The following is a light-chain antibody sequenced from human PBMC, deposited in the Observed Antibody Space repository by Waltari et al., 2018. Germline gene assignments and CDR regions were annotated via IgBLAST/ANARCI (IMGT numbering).Light chain of an antibody. CDR2: GAS. CDR1: QSIRSN. Sequence: EIVMTQSPATLSVFPGERATLSCRASQSIRSNLAWYQHKPGQAPRLLIYGASTRANGIPARFSGSGSGTEFTLTISSLQSEDFAVYFCQQYDNWLGTFGQGTKVEIK. V-gene: IGKV3-15*01. J-gene: IGKJ1*01. CDR3: QQYDNWLGT.